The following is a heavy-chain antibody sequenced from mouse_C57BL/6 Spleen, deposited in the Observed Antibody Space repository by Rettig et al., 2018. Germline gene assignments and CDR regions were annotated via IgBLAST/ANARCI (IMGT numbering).Heavy chain of an antibody. Sequence: WIRQPSGKGLEWLAHIWWDDDKYYNPALKSRLTISKDTSKNQVFLKIANVDTADTATYYCARFLYYGSEGAWFAYWGQGTLVTVSA. D-gene: IGHD1-1*01. J-gene: IGHJ3*01. V-gene: IGHV8-8*01. CDR2: IWWDDDK. CDR3: ARFLYYGSEGAWFAY.